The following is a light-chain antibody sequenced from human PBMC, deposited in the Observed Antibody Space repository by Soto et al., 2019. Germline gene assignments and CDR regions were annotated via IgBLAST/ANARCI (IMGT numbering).Light chain of an antibody. Sequence: EIVMTQSNGPLSVSPGETASLSCRASQSAGNFLAWYQQKPGQAPRLLIYYISTRATGIPARFSGSGSGTEFTLTINSLQSEDSAVYYCQQHNQWPITFGQGTRLE. CDR1: QSAGNF. V-gene: IGKV3D-15*01. J-gene: IGKJ5*01. CDR3: QQHNQWPIT. CDR2: YIS.